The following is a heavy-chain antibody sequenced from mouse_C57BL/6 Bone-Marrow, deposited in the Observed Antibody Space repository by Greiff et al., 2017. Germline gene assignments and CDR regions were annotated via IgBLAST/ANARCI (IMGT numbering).Heavy chain of an antibody. CDR3: ARRGNYYGSSYGD. CDR2: IHPNSGST. D-gene: IGHD1-1*01. V-gene: IGHV1-64*01. Sequence: QVQLQQPGAELVKPGASVKLSCKASGYTFTSYWMHWVKQRPGQGLEWIGMIHPNSGSTNYNEKFKSKATLTVDKSSSTAYMQLSSLTSEDSAVYDCARRGNYYGSSYGDWGQGTTLTVSS. J-gene: IGHJ2*01. CDR1: GYTFTSYW.